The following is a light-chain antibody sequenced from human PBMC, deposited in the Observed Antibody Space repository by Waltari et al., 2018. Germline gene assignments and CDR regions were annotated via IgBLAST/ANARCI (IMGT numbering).Light chain of an antibody. J-gene: IGKJ2*03. V-gene: IGKV4-1*01. CDR2: WAS. CDR3: QQYYSAPYS. Sequence: DIVMTQSPDSLAVSLGERATINCRSSQSVLYSSNNKNYLVWYQQKPGQPPKVLIYWASTRESGVPDRFSGSGSETDFTLTISSLQAEDVAVYYCQQYYSAPYSFGQGTKLEIK. CDR1: QSVLYSSNNKNY.